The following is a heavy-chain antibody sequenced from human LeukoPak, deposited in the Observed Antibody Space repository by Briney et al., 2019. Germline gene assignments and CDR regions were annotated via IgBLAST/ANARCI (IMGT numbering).Heavy chain of an antibody. CDR1: GGSFNGYY. J-gene: IGHJ4*02. CDR2: INDSGVT. V-gene: IGHV4-34*01. Sequence: SETLSLTCAAYGGSFNGYYWSWIRQSPGEGLEWIGEINDSGVTNCNPSLESRVVLSVDTSKNQFSLRLSSVTAADTAVYYCARRLVDSGASQVSDHWGQGTLVTVSS. CDR3: ARRLVDSGASQVSDH. D-gene: IGHD2-15*01.